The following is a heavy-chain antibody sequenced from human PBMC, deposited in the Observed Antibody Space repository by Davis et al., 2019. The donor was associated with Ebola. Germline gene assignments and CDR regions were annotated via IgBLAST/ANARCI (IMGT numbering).Heavy chain of an antibody. D-gene: IGHD6-19*01. J-gene: IGHJ4*02. CDR2: IYHSGST. CDR1: GGSISSGGYS. CDR3: AGAGYSSGWNFAS. V-gene: IGHV4-30-2*02. Sequence: SETLSLTCTVSGGSISSGGYSWSWIRQPPGKGLEWIGYIYHSGSTYYNPSLKSRVTISVDTSKNQFSLKLSSVTAADTAVYFCAGAGYSSGWNFASWGQGTLVTVSS.